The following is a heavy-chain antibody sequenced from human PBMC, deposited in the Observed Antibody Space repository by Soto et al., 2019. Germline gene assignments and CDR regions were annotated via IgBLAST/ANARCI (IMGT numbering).Heavy chain of an antibody. CDR2: ISAYNGNT. D-gene: IGHD4-17*01. CDR3: ARGSEWGDYEEPLNWFDP. V-gene: IGHV1-18*01. Sequence: ASVRVSCKASGYTFTSYGISWVRQAPGQGLEWMGWISAYNGNTNYAQKLQGRVTMTTDTSTSTAYMELRSLRSDDTAVYYCARGSEWGDYEEPLNWFDPWGQGTLVTVSS. CDR1: GYTFTSYG. J-gene: IGHJ5*02.